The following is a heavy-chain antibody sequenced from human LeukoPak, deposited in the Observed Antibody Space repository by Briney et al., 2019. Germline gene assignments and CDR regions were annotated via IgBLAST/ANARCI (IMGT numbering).Heavy chain of an antibody. CDR2: INSDGGST. CDR1: GFTFSSYW. J-gene: IGHJ4*02. Sequence: GGSLRLSCAASGFTFSSYWMHWVRQAPGKGLVWVSRINSDGGSTSYADSVKGRFTISRDNAKNTLYLQMNSLRAEDTAVYYCARGRYSSGWYYFDYWGQGTLVTVSS. V-gene: IGHV3-74*01. D-gene: IGHD6-19*01. CDR3: ARGRYSSGWYYFDY.